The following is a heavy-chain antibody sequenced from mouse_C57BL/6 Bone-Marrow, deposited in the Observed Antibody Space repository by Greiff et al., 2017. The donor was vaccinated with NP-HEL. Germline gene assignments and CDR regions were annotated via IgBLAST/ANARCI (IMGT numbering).Heavy chain of an antibody. CDR1: GFTFSDFY. CDR3: ARDEKGDV. CDR2: SRNKANDYTT. V-gene: IGHV7-1*01. J-gene: IGHJ1*03. Sequence: EVKVVESGGGLVQSGRSLRLSCATSGFTFSDFYMEWVRQAPGKGLEWIAASRNKANDYTTEFSASVKGRFIVSRDTSQSILYLQMNALRAEDTAIYYCARDEKGDVWGTGTTVTVSS.